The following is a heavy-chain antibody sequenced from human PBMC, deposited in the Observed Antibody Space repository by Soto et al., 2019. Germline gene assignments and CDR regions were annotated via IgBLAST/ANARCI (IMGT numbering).Heavy chain of an antibody. CDR2: IFNSGTT. Sequence: TLSLTCSVSGASTVSHYHWTWIRQPPGKGLEWMGYIFNSGTTFYNPSLTSRLSISMDTSGNHFSLELRSVTAADTAVYYCGAYCSRTYCYDWFDPWGQGTLVTVSS. CDR1: GASTVSHYH. V-gene: IGHV4-31*02. CDR3: GAYCSRTYCYDWFDP. D-gene: IGHD2-2*01. J-gene: IGHJ5*02.